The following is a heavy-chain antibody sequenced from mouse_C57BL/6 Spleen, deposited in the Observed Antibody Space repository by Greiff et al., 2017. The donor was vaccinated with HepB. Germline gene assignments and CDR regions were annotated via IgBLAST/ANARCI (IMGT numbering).Heavy chain of an antibody. D-gene: IGHD2-3*01. J-gene: IGHJ4*01. Sequence: VKLMESGPGLVAPSQSLSITCTVSGFSLTSYGVHWVRQPPGKGLEWLVVIWSDGSTTYNSALKSRLSISKDNSKSQVFLKMNSLQTDDTAMYYCARHDGYYDHYAMDYWGQGTSVTVAS. V-gene: IGHV2-6-1*01. CDR3: ARHDGYYDHYAMDY. CDR1: GFSLTSYG. CDR2: IWSDGST.